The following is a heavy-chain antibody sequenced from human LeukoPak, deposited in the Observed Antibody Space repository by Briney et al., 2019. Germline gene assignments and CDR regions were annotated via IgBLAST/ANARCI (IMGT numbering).Heavy chain of an antibody. Sequence: GGSLRLSCAASGFTFSSYWMSWVRQAPGKGLEWVANIKQDGSEKYYVDSVKGRFTISRDNAKNSLYLQMNSLRAEDTAVYYCARDFEMATIYYFDYWGQGTLVTVSS. J-gene: IGHJ4*02. CDR1: GFTFSSYW. CDR2: IKQDGSEK. CDR3: ARDFEMATIYYFDY. V-gene: IGHV3-7*01. D-gene: IGHD5-24*01.